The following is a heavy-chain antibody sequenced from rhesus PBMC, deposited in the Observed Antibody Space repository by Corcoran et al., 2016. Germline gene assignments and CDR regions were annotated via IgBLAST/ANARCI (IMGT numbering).Heavy chain of an antibody. V-gene: IGHV4-169*02. Sequence: QLQLQESGPGLVKPSETLSVTCAVSGGSISSSYWSWIRQAPGKGLEWIWYIYGSGSNTNYNPSLKSRVTRSVDTPKNQLSLKLSSVTAADTAVYYCATAELELPLDYWGQGVLVTVSS. J-gene: IGHJ4*01. CDR1: GGSISSSY. D-gene: IGHD1-1*01. CDR2: IYGSGSNT. CDR3: ATAELELPLDY.